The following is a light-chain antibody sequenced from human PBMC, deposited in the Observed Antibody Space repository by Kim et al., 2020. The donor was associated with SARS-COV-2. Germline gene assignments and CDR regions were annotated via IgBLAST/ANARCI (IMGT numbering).Light chain of an antibody. CDR3: QQYGRSST. V-gene: IGKV3-20*01. Sequence: EIVLTQSPGTLSLSPGERATLSCRASQSVSNSYLAWYQQKPAQSPRILIYGASTRATGIPDRFSGSGSGTDFTLTISRLEPEDFAVYYCQQYGRSSTFGQGTRLEIK. CDR2: GAS. CDR1: QSVSNSY. J-gene: IGKJ5*01.